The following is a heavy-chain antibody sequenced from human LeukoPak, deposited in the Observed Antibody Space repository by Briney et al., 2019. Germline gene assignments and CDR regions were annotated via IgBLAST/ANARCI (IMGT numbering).Heavy chain of an antibody. D-gene: IGHD2-15*01. Sequence: ASVKVSCKASGYTFTGYYMHWVRQAPGQGLEWMGWINPSSGGTNYAQKFQGRVTMTRDTSISTAYMELSRLRSDDTAVYYCARVISEALRWWFDYWGQGTLVTVSS. CDR3: ARVISEALRWWFDY. J-gene: IGHJ4*02. CDR1: GYTFTGYY. V-gene: IGHV1-2*02. CDR2: INPSSGGT.